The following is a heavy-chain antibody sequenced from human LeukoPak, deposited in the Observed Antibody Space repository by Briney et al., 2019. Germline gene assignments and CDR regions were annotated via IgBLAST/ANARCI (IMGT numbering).Heavy chain of an antibody. D-gene: IGHD3-10*01. V-gene: IGHV4-34*01. J-gene: IGHJ6*02. CDR2: INHSGST. CDR1: GGFFSGYY. CDR3: ARGLNYGSGSYYPVRNYYYYGNHV. Sequence: PSETLSLTCAVYGGFFSGYYWSWIRPPPAKELEWIGEINHSGSTNNNPSLKSRVTISVDTSKNQFSLKLSSVTAADTAVYYCARGLNYGSGSYYPVRNYYYYGNHVWGQGTTVTVSS.